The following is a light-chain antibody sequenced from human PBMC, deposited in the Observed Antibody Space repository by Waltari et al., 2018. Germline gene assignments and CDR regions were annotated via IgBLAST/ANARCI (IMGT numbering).Light chain of an antibody. V-gene: IGLV1-51*01. J-gene: IGLJ2*01. CDR3: ATWDNTLRDVV. Sequence: QSVLTQPPSVSAAPGQKVTISCSGSSSNIGNYYVSWYHHLPGAAPKPPIYDNNKRPSGIPDRFSASKSGTSATLDITGLQIGDEADYYCATWDNTLRDVVFGGGTKLTVL. CDR1: SSNIGNYY. CDR2: DNN.